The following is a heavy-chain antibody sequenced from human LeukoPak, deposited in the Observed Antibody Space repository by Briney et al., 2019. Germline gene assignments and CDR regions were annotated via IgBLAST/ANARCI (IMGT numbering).Heavy chain of an antibody. Sequence: GGSLRLSCAASGFTFDDYAMHWVRQAPGKGLEWVSGISWNSGSIGYADSVKGRFTISRDNSKNTLYLQMNSLRAEDTGVYYCARDQDTAMVPGYWGQGTLVTVSS. D-gene: IGHD5-18*01. CDR2: ISWNSGSI. CDR1: GFTFDDYA. V-gene: IGHV3-9*01. J-gene: IGHJ4*02. CDR3: ARDQDTAMVPGY.